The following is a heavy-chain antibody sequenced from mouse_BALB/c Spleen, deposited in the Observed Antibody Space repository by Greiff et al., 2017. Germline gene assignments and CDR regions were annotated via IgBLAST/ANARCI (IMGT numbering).Heavy chain of an antibody. CDR2: ISSGSSTI. J-gene: IGHJ4*01. D-gene: IGHD3-1*01. CDR1: GFTFSSFG. Sequence: DVMLVESGGGLVQPGGSRKLSCAASGFTFSSFGMHWVRQAPEKGLEWVAYISSGSSTIYYADTVKGRFTISRDNPKNTLFLQMTSLRSEDTAMYYCARFGGNYAMDYWGQGTSVTVSS. CDR3: ARFGGNYAMDY. V-gene: IGHV5-17*02.